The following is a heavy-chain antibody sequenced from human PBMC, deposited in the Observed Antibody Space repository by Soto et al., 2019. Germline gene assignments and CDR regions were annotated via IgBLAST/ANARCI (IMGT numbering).Heavy chain of an antibody. J-gene: IGHJ4*01. CDR3: ATPRIPYDTSYFDY. Sequence: GESLKISCRASGYTFINHWVVWVRQMPGKGLEWMGIVYPDDSNTIYGPSFQGHVTISADRSINTAYLQWNNLKASDTATYYCATPRIPYDTSYFDYWGQGTLVTV. CDR2: VYPDDSNT. D-gene: IGHD3-9*01. V-gene: IGHV5-51*01. CDR1: GYTFINHW.